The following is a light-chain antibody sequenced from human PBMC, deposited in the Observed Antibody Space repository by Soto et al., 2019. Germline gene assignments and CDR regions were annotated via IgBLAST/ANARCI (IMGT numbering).Light chain of an antibody. CDR1: ENIYGY. J-gene: IGKJ4*01. Sequence: DIQLTQSPSILSASVGDRVTITCRASENIYGYFAWYQQKPGAAPKLLIYWASTLVSGVPSRFTGGESGTEFTLTISDLQPDDFATYFCQQYSAYPLTFGGVTKVDVK. V-gene: IGKV1-5*03. CDR2: WAS. CDR3: QQYSAYPLT.